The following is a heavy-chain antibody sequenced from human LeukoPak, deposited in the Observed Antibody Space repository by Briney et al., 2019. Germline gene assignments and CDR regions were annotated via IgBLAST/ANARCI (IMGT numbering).Heavy chain of an antibody. CDR1: GFTFSIYW. V-gene: IGHV3-7*01. CDR3: ARDGVDIAMGTADY. D-gene: IGHD5-18*01. CDR2: INQDGSEK. J-gene: IGHJ4*02. Sequence: GGSLRLSCAASGFTFSIYWMTWVRQAPGKGLEWVANINQDGSEKYYVDSVKGRFTISRDSAKNSLFLQMNNLRAEDTAVYYCARDGVDIAMGTADYWGQGTLVTVSS.